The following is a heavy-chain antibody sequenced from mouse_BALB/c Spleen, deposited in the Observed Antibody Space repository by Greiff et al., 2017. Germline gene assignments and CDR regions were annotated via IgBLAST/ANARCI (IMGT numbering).Heavy chain of an antibody. J-gene: IGHJ3*01. CDR3: ARSMGWLLFAY. CDR2: ILPGSGST. V-gene: IGHV1-9*01. D-gene: IGHD2-3*01. CDR1: GYTFSSYW. Sequence: VMVVESGAELMKPGASVKISCKATGYTFSSYWIEWVKQRPGHGLEWIGEILPGSGSTNYNEKFKGKATFTADTSSNTAYMQLSSLTSEDSAVYYCARSMGWLLFAYWGQGTLVTVSA.